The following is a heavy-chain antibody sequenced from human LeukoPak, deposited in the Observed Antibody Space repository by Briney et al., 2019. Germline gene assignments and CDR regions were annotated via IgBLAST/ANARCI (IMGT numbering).Heavy chain of an antibody. D-gene: IGHD3-22*01. CDR3: ARHFSDSSGYSPPFDY. CDR2: ISGSGGST. J-gene: IGHJ4*02. Sequence: GGSLRLSCAASGFTFSSYAISWVRQAPGKGLEWVSAISGSGGSTYYADSVKGRFTVSRDNSKNMPYLQMNSLRAEDTAVYYCARHFSDSSGYSPPFDYWGQGTLVTVSS. CDR1: GFTFSSYA. V-gene: IGHV3-23*01.